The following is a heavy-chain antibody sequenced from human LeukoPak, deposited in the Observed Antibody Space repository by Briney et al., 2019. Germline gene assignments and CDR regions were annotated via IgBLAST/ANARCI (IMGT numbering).Heavy chain of an antibody. D-gene: IGHD3-10*01. CDR2: IKSKTDGGTT. CDR3: TTGLWFGELFLDY. CDR1: GFTFSSYW. V-gene: IGHV3-15*01. J-gene: IGHJ4*02. Sequence: PGGSLRLSCAASGFTFSSYWMSWVRQAPGKGLEWVGRIKSKTDGGTTDYAAPVKGRFTISRDDSKNTLYLQMNSLKTEDTAVYYCTTGLWFGELFLDYWGQGTLVTVSS.